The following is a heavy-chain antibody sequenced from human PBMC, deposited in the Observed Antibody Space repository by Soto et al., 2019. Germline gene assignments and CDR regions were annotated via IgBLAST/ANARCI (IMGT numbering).Heavy chain of an antibody. CDR3: ARGLGSGDY. V-gene: IGHV1-46*03. J-gene: IGHJ4*02. CDR1: GYTFISFY. Sequence: QVQLVQSGAEVKGPGASVKISCKASGYTFISFYIHWVRQAPGQGLEWMGIINPSGGSTNYAQRFQGGVIVTRDTSTNTVYMELSSLRSEDTAVYYCARGLGSGDYWGQGTLVTVSS. D-gene: IGHD3-3*01. CDR2: INPSGGST.